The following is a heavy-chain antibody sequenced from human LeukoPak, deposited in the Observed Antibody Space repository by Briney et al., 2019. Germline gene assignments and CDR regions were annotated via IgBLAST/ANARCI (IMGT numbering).Heavy chain of an antibody. CDR1: GGSISSGGYS. CDR3: ARGGYSYGYHYFDY. V-gene: IGHV4-30-2*01. CDR2: IYHSGST. J-gene: IGHJ4*02. D-gene: IGHD5-18*01. Sequence: PSQTLSLTCAVPGGSISSGGYSWSWIRQPPGKGLEWIGYIYHSGSTYYNPSLKSRVTISVDRSKNQFSLKLSSVTAADTAVYYCARGGYSYGYHYFDYWGQGTLVTVSS.